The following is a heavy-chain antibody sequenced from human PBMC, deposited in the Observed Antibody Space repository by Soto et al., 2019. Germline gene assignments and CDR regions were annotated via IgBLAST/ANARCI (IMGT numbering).Heavy chain of an antibody. V-gene: IGHV1-69*13. CDR2: IIPIFGTA. J-gene: IGHJ6*02. Sequence: GDSGNVSCKASGGTFSSYAISWVRQAPGQGLEWMGGIIPIFGTANYAQKFQGRVTITADESTSTAYMELSSLRSEDTAVYYCARSVVDGERLWGMDVWRQGTTVPVS. CDR3: ARSVVDGERLWGMDV. CDR1: GGTFSSYA. D-gene: IGHD2-15*01.